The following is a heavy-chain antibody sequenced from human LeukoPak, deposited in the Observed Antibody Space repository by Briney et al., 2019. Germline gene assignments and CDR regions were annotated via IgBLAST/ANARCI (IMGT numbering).Heavy chain of an antibody. CDR1: GGTFSSYA. CDR2: IIPIFGTA. CDR3: ARDRDNWNTLYYFDY. D-gene: IGHD1/OR15-1a*01. V-gene: IGHV1-69*06. Sequence: SVKVSCKASGGTFSSYAISWVRQAPGQGLEWMGRIIPIFGTAYYAQKFQGRVTITADKSTSTAYMELSSLRSEDTAVYYCARDRDNWNTLYYFDYWGQGTLVTVSS. J-gene: IGHJ4*02.